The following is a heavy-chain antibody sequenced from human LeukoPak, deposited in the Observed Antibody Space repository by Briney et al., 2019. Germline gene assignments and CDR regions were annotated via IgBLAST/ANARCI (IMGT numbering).Heavy chain of an antibody. V-gene: IGHV3-23*01. CDR2: ISGSGGST. D-gene: IGHD3-10*01. J-gene: IGHJ5*02. CDR3: ATYGSGSSRFDP. CDR1: GFTFSSYA. Sequence: GGSLRLSCAASGFTFSSYAMSWVRQAPGKGLEWVSAISGSGGSTYYADSVKGRFTISRDNSKNTLYLQMNSLRAEDTAVYYCATYGSGSSRFDPWGQGTLVTVSS.